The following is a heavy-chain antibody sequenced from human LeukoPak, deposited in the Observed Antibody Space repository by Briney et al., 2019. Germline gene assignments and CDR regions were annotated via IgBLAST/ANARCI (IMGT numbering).Heavy chain of an antibody. D-gene: IGHD3-3*01. V-gene: IGHV4-31*03. CDR1: GGSISSDGYY. CDR3: ARGFWSGYSTAFDI. CDR2: IYYSGST. Sequence: SQTLSLTCTVSGGSISSDGYYWSWIRQHQGKGLEWIGYIYYSGSTYYNPSLKSRVTISVDTSKNQFSLKLSSVTAADTAVYYCARGFWSGYSTAFDIWGQGTMVTVSS. J-gene: IGHJ3*02.